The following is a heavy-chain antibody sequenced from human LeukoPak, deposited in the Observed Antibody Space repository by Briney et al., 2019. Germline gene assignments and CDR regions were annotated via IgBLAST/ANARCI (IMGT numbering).Heavy chain of an antibody. Sequence: EASVKVSCKASGYTFTSYYVHWVRQAPGHGLEWMGIINPSGGSTSYAQKFQGRVTVTRDMSTSTVYMELSSLRSDDTAVYFCAREKYGGNSHYFDYWGQGTLVTVSS. V-gene: IGHV1-46*01. CDR1: GYTFTSYY. D-gene: IGHD4-23*01. CDR2: INPSGGST. J-gene: IGHJ4*02. CDR3: AREKYGGNSHYFDY.